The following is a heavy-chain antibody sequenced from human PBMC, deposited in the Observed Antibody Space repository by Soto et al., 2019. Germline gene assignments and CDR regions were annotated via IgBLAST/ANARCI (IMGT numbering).Heavy chain of an antibody. CDR2: INHTGIT. J-gene: IGHJ4*02. CDR1: GGSFSDYY. D-gene: IGHD6-19*01. Sequence: PSETLSLTCAVYGGSFSDYYWTWIRQPPGKGLEWIGEINHTGITSYNPSLKSRLTISVDRSKNQFSLKLSAVTVADTAVYYCARGKWLDNYWGQGTLVTVSS. CDR3: ARGKWLDNY. V-gene: IGHV4-34*01.